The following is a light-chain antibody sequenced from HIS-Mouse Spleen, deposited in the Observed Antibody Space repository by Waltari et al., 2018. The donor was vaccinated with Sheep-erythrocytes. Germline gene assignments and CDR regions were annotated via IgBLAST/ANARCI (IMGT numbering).Light chain of an antibody. V-gene: IGKV4-1*01. CDR3: QQYYSTLLT. CDR1: QSVLYSSNNKNY. Sequence: DIVMTQSPDSLAVSLGERATINCKSSQSVLYSSNNKNYLAWYQQKPGQPPKLLIYLASTRESGVPDRFSGRGSGTDFTLTISSLQAEDVAVYYCQQYYSTLLTFGGGTKVEIK. CDR2: LAS. J-gene: IGKJ4*01.